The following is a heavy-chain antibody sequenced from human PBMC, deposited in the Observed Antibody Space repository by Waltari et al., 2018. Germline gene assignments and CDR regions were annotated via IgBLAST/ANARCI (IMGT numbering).Heavy chain of an antibody. D-gene: IGHD1-26*01. V-gene: IGHV4-61*09. CDR1: GGSISSGSYY. Sequence: QVQLQESGPGLVTPSQTLSLTCTVSGGSISSGSYYWSWIRQPAGKGLEWIGYIYTSGSTNYNPSLKSRVTISVDTSKNQFSLKLSSVTAADTAVYYCARDRPYSGSYYDYWGQGTLVTVSS. CDR2: IYTSGST. CDR3: ARDRPYSGSYYDY. J-gene: IGHJ4*02.